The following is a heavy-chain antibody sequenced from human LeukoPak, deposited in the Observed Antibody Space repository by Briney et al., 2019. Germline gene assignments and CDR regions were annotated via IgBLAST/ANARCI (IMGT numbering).Heavy chain of an antibody. CDR1: GFTFSSYA. V-gene: IGHV3-23*01. Sequence: GGSLRLSCAASGFTFSSYAMSWVRQAPGKGLEWVSAISGSGGSTYYADSVKGRFTISRDNSKNTLYLQMNSLRAEDTAVYYCAKDPPYYYDSSGYGGGAFDIWGQGTMVTVSS. D-gene: IGHD3-22*01. CDR2: ISGSGGST. CDR3: AKDPPYYYDSSGYGGGAFDI. J-gene: IGHJ3*02.